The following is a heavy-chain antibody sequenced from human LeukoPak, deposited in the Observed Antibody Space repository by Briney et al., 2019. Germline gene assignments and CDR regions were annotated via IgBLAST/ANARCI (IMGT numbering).Heavy chain of an antibody. CDR1: GGSISSSSYY. Sequence: SETLSLTCTVSGGSISSSSYYWGWIRQPPGKGLEWIGSIYYSGSTYYNPSLKSRVTISVDTSKNQFSLKLSSVTAADTAVYYCASLKWELLMSFVYWGQGTLVTVSS. J-gene: IGHJ4*02. V-gene: IGHV4-39*07. D-gene: IGHD1-26*01. CDR2: IYYSGST. CDR3: ASLKWELLMSFVY.